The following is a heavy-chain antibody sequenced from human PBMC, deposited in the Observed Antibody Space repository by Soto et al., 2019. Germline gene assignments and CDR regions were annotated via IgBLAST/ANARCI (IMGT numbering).Heavy chain of an antibody. CDR2: FFSRGRT. J-gene: IGHJ4*02. CDR3: AGGPSKLIQPWKNGYYFDY. Sequence: SETRSLTCNVSGVSVSNYYWAWIRQPPGKRLDGIVYFFSRGRTNLNPSLKGRVIMSIDSYKNQLSLNLTSVTAADTALYYCAGGPSKLIQPWKNGYYFDYWRQGDLVT. D-gene: IGHD1-1*01. V-gene: IGHV4-59*02. CDR1: GVSVSNYY.